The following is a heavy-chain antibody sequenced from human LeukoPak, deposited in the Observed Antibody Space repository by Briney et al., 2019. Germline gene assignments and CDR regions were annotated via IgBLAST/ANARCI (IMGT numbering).Heavy chain of an antibody. D-gene: IGHD3-9*01. CDR3: AREYYDILTGSLDY. J-gene: IGHJ4*02. CDR1: GYRFTGYY. CDR2: INPHSGGT. Sequence: ASVKVSCKASGYRFTGYYIHWVRQAPGQRLEWMGWINPHSGGTKFAQKFQGRVTMTRDTSISTAYMEVSRLRSDDAAVYYCAREYYDILTGSLDYWGQGTLVTVSS. V-gene: IGHV1-2*02.